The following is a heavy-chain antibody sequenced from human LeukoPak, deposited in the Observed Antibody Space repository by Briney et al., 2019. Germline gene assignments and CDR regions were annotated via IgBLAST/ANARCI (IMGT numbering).Heavy chain of an antibody. D-gene: IGHD2-8*01. CDR2: ITDSGGNT. V-gene: IGHV3-23*01. J-gene: IGHJ4*02. CDR1: GFTFSNYA. Sequence: GGPLRLSCAASGFTFSNYAMSWVRQAPGKGLEWVSAITDSGGNTYYAAPVKGRFTISRDNSKNTLYLQMNSLRAEDTAVYYCARAGHCTNGICYTADFDYWGQGTLVTVSS. CDR3: ARAGHCTNGICYTADFDY.